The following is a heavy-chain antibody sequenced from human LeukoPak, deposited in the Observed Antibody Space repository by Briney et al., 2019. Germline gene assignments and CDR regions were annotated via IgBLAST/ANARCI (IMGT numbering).Heavy chain of an antibody. CDR2: INPNTGGT. J-gene: IGHJ4*02. CDR3: ARDRGRGYNYDSGDFDF. Sequence: ASVKVSCKASGYSFTGYYMHWVRQAPGQGLEWMGWINPNTGGTNYAQEFQGRVTMTRDTSITTAYMELTWLGSDDTAVYYCARDRGRGYNYDSGDFDFWGQGTLVTVSS. D-gene: IGHD3-22*01. CDR1: GYSFTGYY. V-gene: IGHV1-2*02.